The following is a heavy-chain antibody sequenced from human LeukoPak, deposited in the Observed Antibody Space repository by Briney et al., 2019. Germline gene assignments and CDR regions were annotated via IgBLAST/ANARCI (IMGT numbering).Heavy chain of an antibody. CDR1: GFTFSSYW. J-gene: IGHJ5*02. Sequence: GGSLRLSCAASGFTFSSYWMSWVRQAPGKGLEWVANIKQDGSEKYYVDSVKGRFTISRDNAKNSLYLQMNSLRAEDTAAYYCARGDAGYYDSSGYYGIEWFDPWGQGTLVTVSS. CDR2: IKQDGSEK. V-gene: IGHV3-7*01. CDR3: ARGDAGYYDSSGYYGIEWFDP. D-gene: IGHD3-22*01.